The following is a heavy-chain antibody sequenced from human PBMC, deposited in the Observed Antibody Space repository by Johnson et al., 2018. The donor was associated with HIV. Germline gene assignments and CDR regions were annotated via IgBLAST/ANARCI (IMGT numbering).Heavy chain of an antibody. CDR2: ISYDGSNK. Sequence: QVQLVESGGGVVQPGRSLRLSCAASGFTFYSYGMHWVRQAPGKGLEWVAAISYDGSNKYYADSLKGRFTISRDNSKNTLYLQMNSLRAEDTAVYYCAKDPGGGSYPKDAFDIWGQGTMVTVSS. D-gene: IGHD1-26*01. V-gene: IGHV3-30*18. J-gene: IGHJ3*02. CDR1: GFTFYSYG. CDR3: AKDPGGGSYPKDAFDI.